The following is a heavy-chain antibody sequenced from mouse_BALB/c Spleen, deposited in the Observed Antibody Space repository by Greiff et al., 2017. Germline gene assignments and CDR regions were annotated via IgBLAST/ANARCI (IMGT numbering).Heavy chain of an antibody. D-gene: IGHD1-1*01. CDR2: IDPANGNT. J-gene: IGHJ1*01. CDR1: GYTFTSYW. CDR3: ARFTHWYFDV. Sequence: VQLQQSGAELAKPGASVKMSCKASGYTFTSYWMHWVKQRPGQGLEWIGRIDPANGNTKYDPKFQGKATITADTSSNTAYLQLSSLTSEDTAVYYCARFTHWYFDVWGAGTTVTVSS. V-gene: IGHV14-3*02.